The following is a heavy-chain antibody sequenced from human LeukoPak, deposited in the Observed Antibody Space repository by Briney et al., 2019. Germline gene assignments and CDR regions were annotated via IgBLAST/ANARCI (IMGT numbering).Heavy chain of an antibody. D-gene: IGHD6-19*01. Sequence: SETLSLTCAVYGGSFSGYYWSWIREPPGKGLEWIGEINHSGSTNYNPSLKSRVSISVDTSKNQFSLKLRSVTAADTAVYYCARKEQWLPHDAFDIWGQGTMVTVSS. CDR3: ARKEQWLPHDAFDI. J-gene: IGHJ3*02. V-gene: IGHV4-34*01. CDR1: GGSFSGYY. CDR2: INHSGST.